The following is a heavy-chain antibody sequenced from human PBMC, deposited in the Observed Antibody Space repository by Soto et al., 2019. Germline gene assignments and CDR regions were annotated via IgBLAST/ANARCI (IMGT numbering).Heavy chain of an antibody. CDR3: ARDVVVAAPPGLYGMDV. Sequence: EVQRVESGGGLVKPGGSLRLSCAASGFTFSSYSMNWVRQAPGKGLEWVSSISSSSSYIYYAESVKGRFTISRDNAKNSLYLKMNSLRAEDTAVYYCARDVVVAAPPGLYGMDVWGQGPTVTVSS. V-gene: IGHV3-21*01. D-gene: IGHD2-15*01. J-gene: IGHJ6*02. CDR1: GFTFSSYS. CDR2: ISSSSSYI.